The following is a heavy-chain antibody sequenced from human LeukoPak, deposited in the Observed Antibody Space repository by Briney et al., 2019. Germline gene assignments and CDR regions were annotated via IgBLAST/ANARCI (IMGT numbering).Heavy chain of an antibody. CDR1: GGTFSSYA. CDR2: IIPIFGTA. Sequence: ASVKVSCKASGGTFSSYAISWVRQAPGQGLEWMGRIIPIFGTANYAQKFQDRVTITTDESTSTAYMELSSLRSEDTAVYYCARDNLGVEVGNYYYYYMDVWGKGTTVTVSS. V-gene: IGHV1-69*05. D-gene: IGHD2-15*01. J-gene: IGHJ6*03. CDR3: ARDNLGVEVGNYYYYYMDV.